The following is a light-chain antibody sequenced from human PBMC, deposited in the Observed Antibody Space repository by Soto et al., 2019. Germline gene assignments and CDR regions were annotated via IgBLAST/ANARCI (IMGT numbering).Light chain of an antibody. Sequence: GTLSLSPGERATLSCRASQSVSSSYLAWYQQKLGQAPRLLIYGASSRATGIPDRFSGSGSGTDFTLTISRLEPEDFAVYYCQQYGSSPLTFGGGTKVDIK. CDR3: QQYGSSPLT. CDR2: GAS. V-gene: IGKV3-20*01. CDR1: QSVSSSY. J-gene: IGKJ4*01.